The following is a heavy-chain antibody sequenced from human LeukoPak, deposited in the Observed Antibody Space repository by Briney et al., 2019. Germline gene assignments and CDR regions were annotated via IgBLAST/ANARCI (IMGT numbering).Heavy chain of an antibody. D-gene: IGHD3-10*01. CDR2: INPNSGGT. CDR1: GYTFTGYY. J-gene: IGHJ4*02. CDR3: ARDQPTRLLWFGELPPT. Sequence: ASVKVSCKASGYTFTGYYMHWVRQAPGQGLEWMGWINPNSGGTNYAQKFQGRVTMTRDTSISTAYMELSRLRSDDTAVYYCARDQPTRLLWFGELPPTWGQGTLVTVSS. V-gene: IGHV1-2*02.